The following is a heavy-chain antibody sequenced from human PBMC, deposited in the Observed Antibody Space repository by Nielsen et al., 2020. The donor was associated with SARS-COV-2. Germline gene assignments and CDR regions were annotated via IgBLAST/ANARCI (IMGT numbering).Heavy chain of an antibody. V-gene: IGHV3-21*04. Sequence: GGSLRLSCAASGFTFDDYGMSWVRQAPGKGLDWVSSISTSSSYVYYADSVKGRFTISRDNAKNSLYLQMNSLRAEDTAVYYCARDRGGYDYSWFDPWGQGTLVTVSS. D-gene: IGHD5-12*01. CDR2: ISTSSSYV. J-gene: IGHJ5*02. CDR1: GFTFDDYG. CDR3: ARDRGGYDYSWFDP.